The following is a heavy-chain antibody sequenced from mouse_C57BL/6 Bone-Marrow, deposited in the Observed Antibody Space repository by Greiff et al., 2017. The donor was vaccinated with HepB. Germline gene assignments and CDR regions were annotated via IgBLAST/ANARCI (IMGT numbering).Heavy chain of an antibody. CDR1: GYTFTRYD. V-gene: IGHV1-85*01. CDR2: IYTRDGST. CDR3: AREGRLRLLYYFDY. J-gene: IGHJ2*01. D-gene: IGHD3-2*02. Sequence: LVESGPELVKPGASVMLSCKASGYTFTRYDINRVKQRPGQGLEWIGWIYTRDGSTKYNEKFKNKATFTVDTSSSTAYMELHRLTSEDSAVYFCAREGRLRLLYYFDYWGQGTTLTVSS.